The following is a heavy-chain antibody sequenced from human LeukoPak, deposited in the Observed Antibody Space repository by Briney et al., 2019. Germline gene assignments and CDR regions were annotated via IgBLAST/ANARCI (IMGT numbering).Heavy chain of an antibody. CDR2: INAGNGNT. D-gene: IGHD5-18*01. CDR3: ARVDTATLDY. V-gene: IGHV1-3*01. J-gene: IGHJ4*02. Sequence: ASVKISCKASGYTFTSYTMHWVRQAPGQRLEWMGWINAGNGNTKYSQNFQGRVTITRDTSASTAYMELSSLRSEDTAVYYCARVDTATLDYWGQGTLVTVSS. CDR1: GYTFTSYT.